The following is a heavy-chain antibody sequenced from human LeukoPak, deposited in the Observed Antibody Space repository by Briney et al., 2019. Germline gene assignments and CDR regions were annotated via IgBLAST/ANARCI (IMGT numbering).Heavy chain of an antibody. J-gene: IGHJ4*02. CDR3: ARHRSVRGSWYGGGFDY. D-gene: IGHD6-13*01. CDR2: IYYSGST. Sequence: GSLRLSCAASGFTVSGNYMSWVRQAPGKGLEWIGSIYYSGSTYYNPSLKSRVTISVDSSKSQFSLRLSSVTAADAAVYYCARHRSVRGSWYGGGFDYWGQGTLVTVSS. V-gene: IGHV4-38-2*01. CDR1: GFTVSGNY.